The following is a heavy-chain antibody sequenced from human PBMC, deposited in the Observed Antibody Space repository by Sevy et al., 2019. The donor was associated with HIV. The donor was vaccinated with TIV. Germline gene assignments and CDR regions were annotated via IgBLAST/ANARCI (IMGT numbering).Heavy chain of an antibody. J-gene: IGHJ6*02. CDR1: GFTFSDYY. V-gene: IGHV3-11*01. CDR2: ISSSGSTI. D-gene: IGHD6-13*01. CDR3: ARGGIAAADPTYYYYYGMDV. Sequence: LTCAASGFTFSDYYMSWIRQAPGKGLEWVSYISSSGSTIYCADSVKGRFTISRDNAKNSLYLQMNSLRAEDTAVYYCARGGIAAADPTYYYYYGMDVWGQGTTVTVSS.